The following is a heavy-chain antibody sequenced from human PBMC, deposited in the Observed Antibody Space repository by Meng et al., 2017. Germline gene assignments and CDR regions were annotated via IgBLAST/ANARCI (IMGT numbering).Heavy chain of an antibody. CDR3: ARDKGATTVVMWGYFDY. Sequence: GESLKISCAASGFTFSSYAMHWVRQAPGKGLEWVAVISYDGSNKYYADSVKGRFTISRDNFKNTLYLQMNSLRAEDTTVYYCARDKGATTVVMWGYFDYWGQGTLVTVSS. V-gene: IGHV3-30*04. D-gene: IGHD4-23*01. J-gene: IGHJ4*02. CDR1: GFTFSSYA. CDR2: ISYDGSNK.